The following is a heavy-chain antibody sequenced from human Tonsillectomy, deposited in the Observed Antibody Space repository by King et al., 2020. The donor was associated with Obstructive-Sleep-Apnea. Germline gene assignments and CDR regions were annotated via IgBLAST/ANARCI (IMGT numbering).Heavy chain of an antibody. Sequence: VQLVESGGGLVQPGRSLRLSCAASGFNLDDYAMHWVRQVPGKGLEWVSGISWNSGNLGYSDSLKGRFTITRDKSKNSLDLQLNSLRAEDTALYYCAKDMGFDTGGGFDYWGQGALVTVFS. J-gene: IGHJ4*02. CDR1: GFNLDDYA. CDR2: ISWNSGNL. D-gene: IGHD1-26*01. CDR3: AKDMGFDTGGGFDY. V-gene: IGHV3-9*01.